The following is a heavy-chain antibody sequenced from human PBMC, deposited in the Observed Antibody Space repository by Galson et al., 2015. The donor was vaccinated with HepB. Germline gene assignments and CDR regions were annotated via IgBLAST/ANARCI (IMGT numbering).Heavy chain of an antibody. CDR3: VRETVSGGERDY. CDR2: ISNDGSKI. V-gene: IGHV3-30-3*01. J-gene: IGHJ4*02. D-gene: IGHD5/OR15-5a*01. CDR1: GFTFTTYA. Sequence: SLRLSCAASGFTFTTYAMHWVRQAPDKGLEWVAAISNDGSKIYYADSLKGRFTVSRDNLQNTLHLQMNSVRVEDTARDYCVRETVSGGERDYWGQGTLVTVSS.